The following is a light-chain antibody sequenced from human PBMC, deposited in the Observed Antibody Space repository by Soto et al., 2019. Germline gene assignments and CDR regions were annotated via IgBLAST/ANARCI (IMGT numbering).Light chain of an antibody. CDR3: QQYKDWPKT. J-gene: IGKJ1*01. Sequence: ETVMTQSPATLSVSPGEGAVLPCRASQSVSSYLAWYQQRPGQAPRLLIYGASTRATGIPTRFSGSGSGTEFTLTIGSLQSEDSAVYYCQQYKDWPKTFGQGTKMEIK. CDR2: GAS. V-gene: IGKV3-15*01. CDR1: QSVSSY.